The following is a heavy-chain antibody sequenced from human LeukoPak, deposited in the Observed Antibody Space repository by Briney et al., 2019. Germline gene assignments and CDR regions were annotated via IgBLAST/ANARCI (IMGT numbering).Heavy chain of an antibody. Sequence: PSETLSLTCTVSGGSVISRSYYWAWIRQPPGKGLEWIGNIYYSGSTYYNPSLKSRVAISLDTSKNQFSLTLSSVTAADTAVYYCATHSGDPDDYWGQGTLVTVSS. J-gene: IGHJ4*02. CDR2: IYYSGST. CDR3: ATHSGDPDDY. V-gene: IGHV4-39*01. D-gene: IGHD7-27*01. CDR1: GGSVISRSYY.